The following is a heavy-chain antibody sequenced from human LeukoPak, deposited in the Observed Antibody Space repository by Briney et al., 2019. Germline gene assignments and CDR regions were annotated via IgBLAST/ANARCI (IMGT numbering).Heavy chain of an antibody. CDR2: MNPNSGNT. CDR3: ARGVGSGYYYSRLAFDI. Sequence: ASVKVSCKASGYTFTSYDINWVRQATGQGLEWMGWMNPNSGNTGYAQKFQGRVTMTRNTSISTAYLQWSSLKASDTAMYYCARGVGSGYYYSRLAFDIWGQGTMVTVSS. V-gene: IGHV1-8*01. CDR1: GYTFTSYD. D-gene: IGHD3-22*01. J-gene: IGHJ3*02.